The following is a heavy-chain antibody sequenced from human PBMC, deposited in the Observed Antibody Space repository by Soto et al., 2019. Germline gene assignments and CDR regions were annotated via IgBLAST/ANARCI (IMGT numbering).Heavy chain of an antibody. CDR2: INPSGGST. V-gene: IGHV1-46*01. J-gene: IGHJ6*02. CDR1: GYTFTSYY. Sequence: ASVKVSCKASGYTFTSYYMHWVLQAPGKGLEWMGIINPSGGSTSYAQKFQGRVTMTRDTSTSTVYMELSSLRSEDTAVYYCARAQVLRFLEWPLPPRYYYYGMDVWGQGTTVTVSS. CDR3: ARAQVLRFLEWPLPPRYYYYGMDV. D-gene: IGHD3-3*01.